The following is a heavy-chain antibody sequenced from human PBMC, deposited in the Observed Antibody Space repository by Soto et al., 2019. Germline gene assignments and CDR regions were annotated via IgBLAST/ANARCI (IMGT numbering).Heavy chain of an antibody. J-gene: IGHJ6*02. CDR1: GYTFTSYA. CDR3: ARDGGSMVRGGMDV. D-gene: IGHD3-10*01. V-gene: IGHV1-3*01. CDR2: INAGNGNT. Sequence: ASVKVSCKASGYTFTSYAMHWVRQAPGQRLEWMGWINAGNGNTKYSQKFQGRVTITRDTSASTAYMELSSLRSEDTAVYYCARDGGSMVRGGMDVWGQGTTVTVPS.